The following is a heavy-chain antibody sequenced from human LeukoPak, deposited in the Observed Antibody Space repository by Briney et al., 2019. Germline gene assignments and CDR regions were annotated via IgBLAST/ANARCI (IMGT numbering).Heavy chain of an antibody. Sequence: GGSLRLSCAASGFTFSSYSMNWVRQAPGEGLEWVSSISSSSSYIYYADSVKGRFTISRDNAKNSLYLQMNSLRAEDTAVYYCARGVVPPRDCYSCHWFDPWGQGTLVTVSS. CDR2: ISSSSSYI. CDR1: GFTFSSYS. CDR3: ARGVVPPRDCYSCHWFDP. D-gene: IGHD2-21*02. J-gene: IGHJ5*02. V-gene: IGHV3-21*01.